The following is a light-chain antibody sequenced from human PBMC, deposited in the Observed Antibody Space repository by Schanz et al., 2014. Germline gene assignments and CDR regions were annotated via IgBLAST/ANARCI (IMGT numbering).Light chain of an antibody. CDR3: SSYTSSSTVV. Sequence: QSVLTQPRSVSGSPGQSVTISCTGTSSDVGGYNYVSWYQQYPGKAPKLMIYEVNKRPSGVPDRFSGSKSGNTASLTISGLQAEDEADYYCSSYTSSSTVVFGGGTKLTVL. V-gene: IGLV2-11*01. CDR2: EVN. CDR1: SSDVGGYNY. J-gene: IGLJ2*01.